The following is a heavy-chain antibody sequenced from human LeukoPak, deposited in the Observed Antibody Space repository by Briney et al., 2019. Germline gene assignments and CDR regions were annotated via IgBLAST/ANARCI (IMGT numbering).Heavy chain of an antibody. J-gene: IGHJ4*02. CDR2: ISYTGST. D-gene: IGHD6-19*01. CDR3: ARAAKAVAGSPIDY. CDR1: GGSISSSSYY. Sequence: SETLSLTCSVSGGSISSSSYYWGWIRQPPGKGLEWIGSISYTGSTYYNPSLKSRVTISVDRPENQFSLRLNSVTAADTAVYYCARAAKAVAGSPIDYWGQGTLVTVSS. V-gene: IGHV4-39*07.